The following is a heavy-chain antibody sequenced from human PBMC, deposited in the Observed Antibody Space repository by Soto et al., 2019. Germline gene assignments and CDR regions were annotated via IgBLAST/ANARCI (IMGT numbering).Heavy chain of an antibody. CDR3: AREVGSQWLAYYYGMDV. V-gene: IGHV1-2*02. CDR2: INPNSGGT. J-gene: IGHJ6*02. D-gene: IGHD6-19*01. Sequence: GASVKVSCKASGYTFTGYYMHWVRQAPGQGLEWMGWINPNSGGTNYAQKFQGRVTMTRDTSISTAYMELSRLRSDDTAVYYCAREVGSQWLAYYYGMDVWGQGTTVTVSS. CDR1: GYTFTGYY.